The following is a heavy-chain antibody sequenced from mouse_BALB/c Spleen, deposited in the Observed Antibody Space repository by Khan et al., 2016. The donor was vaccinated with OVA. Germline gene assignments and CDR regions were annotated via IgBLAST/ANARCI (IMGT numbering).Heavy chain of an antibody. V-gene: IGHV3-2*02. J-gene: IGHJ2*01. CDR2: ISYSGRT. Sequence: EVKLEESGPDLVKPSQSLSLTCTVTGYSITSDYAWNWIRQFPGNKLEWMGYISYSGRTSYNPSLKSRISITRDTSKNQFFLQLNSVTTEDTATYYCARSVTITTVVATDFDYWGQGTTLTVSS. D-gene: IGHD1-1*01. CDR3: ARSVTITTVVATDFDY. CDR1: GYSITSDYA.